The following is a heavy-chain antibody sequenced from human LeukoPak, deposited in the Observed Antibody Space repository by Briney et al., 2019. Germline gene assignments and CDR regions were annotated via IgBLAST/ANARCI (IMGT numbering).Heavy chain of an antibody. CDR1: GSTFSSYW. Sequence: PGGSLRLSCAASGSTFSSYWMAWVRQAPGKGLEWVANIKQDGSEKYYVESVKGRLTISRDNAKNSPYLQMNRLRAEDTAVYYCARDLSWTAMDYWGQGTLVTVSS. CDR3: ARDLSWTAMDY. V-gene: IGHV3-7*01. D-gene: IGHD5-18*01. J-gene: IGHJ4*02. CDR2: IKQDGSEK.